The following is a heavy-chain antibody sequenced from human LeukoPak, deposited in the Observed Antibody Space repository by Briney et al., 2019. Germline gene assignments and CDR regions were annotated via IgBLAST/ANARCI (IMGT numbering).Heavy chain of an antibody. CDR1: GFTFSSYG. V-gene: IGHV3-30*03. J-gene: IGHJ4*02. D-gene: IGHD2-15*01. CDR2: ISYDGSNK. Sequence: GGSLRLSCAASGFTFSSYGMHWVRQAPGKGLEWVAVISYDGSNKYYADSVKGRFTISRDNSKNTLYLQMNSLRAEDTAVYYCASHRGYCSGGTCYSAFFDYWGQGTLVTVSS. CDR3: ASHRGYCSGGTCYSAFFDY.